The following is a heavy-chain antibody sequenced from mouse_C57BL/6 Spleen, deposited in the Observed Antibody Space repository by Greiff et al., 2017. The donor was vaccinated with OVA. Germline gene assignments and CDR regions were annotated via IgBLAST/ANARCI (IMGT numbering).Heavy chain of an antibody. CDR2: INYDGSST. D-gene: IGHD1-1*01. Sequence: EVHLVESEGGLVQPGSSMKLSCTASGFTFSDYYMAWVRQVPEKGLEWVANINYDGSSTYYLDSLKSRFIISRDNAKNILYLQMSSLKAEDTATYYCARTGYGSSFAYWGQGTLVTVSA. J-gene: IGHJ3*01. V-gene: IGHV5-16*01. CDR3: ARTGYGSSFAY. CDR1: GFTFSDYY.